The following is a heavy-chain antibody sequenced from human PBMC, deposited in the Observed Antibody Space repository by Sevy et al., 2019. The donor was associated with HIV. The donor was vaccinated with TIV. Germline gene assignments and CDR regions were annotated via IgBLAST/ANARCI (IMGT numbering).Heavy chain of an antibody. Sequence: ASVKVSCKVSGYTLTELSMHWVRQAPGKGLEWMGGFDPEDGETIYAQKFQRRVTMTEDTSTDTAYMERSSLRSEDTAVYYCATSQENTGQIGGTFDYWGQGTLVTVSS. CDR2: FDPEDGET. V-gene: IGHV1-24*01. D-gene: IGHD3-16*01. CDR1: GYTLTELS. CDR3: ATSQENTGQIGGTFDY. J-gene: IGHJ4*02.